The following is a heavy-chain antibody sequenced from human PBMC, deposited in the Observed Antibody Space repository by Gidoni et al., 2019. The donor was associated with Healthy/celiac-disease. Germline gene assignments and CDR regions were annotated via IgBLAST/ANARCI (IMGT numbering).Heavy chain of an antibody. CDR3: ARRDNWNDGPHDAFDI. J-gene: IGHJ3*02. CDR1: GGSISSSSYY. Sequence: QLQLQESGPGLVQPSETLSLTCTVSGGSISSSSYYWGWIRQPPGKGLEWIGSIYYSGSTYYNPYLKSRVTISVDTSKNQFSLKLSSVTAADTAVYYCARRDNWNDGPHDAFDIWGQGTMVTVSS. V-gene: IGHV4-39*07. D-gene: IGHD1-20*01. CDR2: IYYSGST.